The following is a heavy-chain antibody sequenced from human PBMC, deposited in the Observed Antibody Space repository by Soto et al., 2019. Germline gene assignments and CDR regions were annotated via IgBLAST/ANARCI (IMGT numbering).Heavy chain of an antibody. CDR1: GFTFSSYS. CDR2: ISSSSSYI. J-gene: IGHJ4*02. V-gene: IGHV3-21*01. D-gene: IGHD7-27*01. Sequence: EVQLVESGGGLVKPGGSLRLSCAASGFTFSSYSMNWVRQAPGKGLEWVSSISSSSSYIYYADSVKGRFTISRDNAKNSLYLLMNSVRVVDTPVYYCARDWALDYWGQGTLVTVSS. CDR3: ARDWALDY.